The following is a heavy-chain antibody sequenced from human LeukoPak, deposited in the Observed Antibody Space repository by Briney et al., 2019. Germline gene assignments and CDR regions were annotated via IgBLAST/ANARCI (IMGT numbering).Heavy chain of an antibody. D-gene: IGHD6-13*01. CDR2: INHSRST. CDR3: ARGQRSSSWYVGY. Sequence: SETLSLTCAVYGGSFSGYYWSWIRQPPGKGLEWIGEINHSRSTNYNPSLKSRVTIPVDTSKNQFSLKLSSVTAADTAVYYCARGQRSSSWYVGYWGQGTLVTVSS. CDR1: GGSFSGYY. V-gene: IGHV4-34*01. J-gene: IGHJ4*02.